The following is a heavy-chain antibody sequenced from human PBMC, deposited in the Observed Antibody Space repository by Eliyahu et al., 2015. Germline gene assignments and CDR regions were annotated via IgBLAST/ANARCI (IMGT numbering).Heavy chain of an antibody. D-gene: IGHD3-3*01. CDR1: GFSLSXXGVG. CDR2: IYWDDDK. J-gene: IGHJ4*02. V-gene: IGHV2-5*02. CDR3: ARTFHDFWSGYYYFDY. Sequence: QITLKESGPTLVKPTQTLTLTCTFSGFSLSXXGVGVGWIRQPPGXALEWLALIYWDDDKRYSPSLKSRLTITKDTSKNQVVLTMTNMDPVDTATYYCARTFHDFWSGYYYFDYWGQGTLVTVSS.